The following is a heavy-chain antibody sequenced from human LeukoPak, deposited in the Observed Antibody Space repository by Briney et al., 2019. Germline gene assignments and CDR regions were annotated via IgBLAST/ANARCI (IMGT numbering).Heavy chain of an antibody. CDR1: GYTFTSYY. D-gene: IGHD3-3*01. Sequence: ASVKVSCKASGYTFTSYYMNWVRQAPGQWLEWMGIINPSGGSTSYAQKFQGRVTMIRDTSTSTVYMELSSLRSEDTAVYYCAREWLDYDFWGNRDYFDYWGQGTLVTVSS. CDR2: INPSGGST. V-gene: IGHV1-46*01. J-gene: IGHJ4*02. CDR3: AREWLDYDFWGNRDYFDY.